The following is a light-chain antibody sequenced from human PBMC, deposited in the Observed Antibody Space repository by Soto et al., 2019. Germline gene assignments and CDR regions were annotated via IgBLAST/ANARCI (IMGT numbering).Light chain of an antibody. CDR2: GVS. V-gene: IGKV3-15*01. CDR1: QSVTSN. Sequence: EIVMTQSPATLSVSPGERATLSCRASQSVTSNLAWYQQKPGQAPRLLMYGVSTRATGIPARFGGSGSATEFTLIISSLQSEDFAVYYCQQYSQWPLTFGGGTKVEIK. J-gene: IGKJ4*01. CDR3: QQYSQWPLT.